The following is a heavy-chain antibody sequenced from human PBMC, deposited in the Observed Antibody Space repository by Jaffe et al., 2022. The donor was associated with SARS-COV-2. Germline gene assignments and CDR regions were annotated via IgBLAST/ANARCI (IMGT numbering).Heavy chain of an antibody. D-gene: IGHD6-6*01. Sequence: EVQLVESGGGLVQPGGSLRLSCAASGFTFSSYDMHWVRQATGKGLEWVSAIGTAGDTYYPGSVKGRFTISRENAKNSLYLQMNSLRAGDTAVYYCARGDSSSSHLYYYYGMDVWGQGTTVTVSS. CDR2: IGTAGDT. V-gene: IGHV3-13*01. J-gene: IGHJ6*02. CDR1: GFTFSSYD. CDR3: ARGDSSSSHLYYYYGMDV.